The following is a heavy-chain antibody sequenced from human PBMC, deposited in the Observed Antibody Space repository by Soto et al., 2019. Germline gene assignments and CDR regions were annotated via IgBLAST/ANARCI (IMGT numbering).Heavy chain of an antibody. CDR3: ARDHIPDNLGSGSYFNAFDY. Sequence: QVQLVESGGGVVQPGRSLRLSCAASGFTFTYFAMYWVRQAPGKGLEWVAVISYHGSNKYYADSVKGRFTVSRANPNTPLFLQRRSLRPEDTAVYYCARDHIPDNLGSGSYFNAFDYWGQGTLVTVSS. CDR2: ISYHGSNK. D-gene: IGHD3-10*01. CDR1: GFTFTYFA. J-gene: IGHJ4*02. V-gene: IGHV3-30-3*01.